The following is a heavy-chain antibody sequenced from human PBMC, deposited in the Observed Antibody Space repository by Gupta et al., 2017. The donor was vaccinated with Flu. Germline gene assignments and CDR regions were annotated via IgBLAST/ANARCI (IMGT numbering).Heavy chain of an antibody. D-gene: IGHD2-15*01. Sequence: VRPAPGKGLEWLGGIIPVFGPTNYAQKFQGRVTITADESTSTAYMEISSLRSEDTAVYYCARKGGGHCSGGSCYSFDFWGQGTLVTVSS. V-gene: IGHV1-69*01. CDR3: ARKGGGHCSGGSCYSFDF. J-gene: IGHJ4*02. CDR2: IIPVFGPT.